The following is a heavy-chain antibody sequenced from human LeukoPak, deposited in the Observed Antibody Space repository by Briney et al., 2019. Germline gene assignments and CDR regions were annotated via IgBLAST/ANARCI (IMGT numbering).Heavy chain of an antibody. CDR1: GGSISSGGYS. Sequence: SETLSLTCAVSGGSISSGGYSWSWIRQPPGKGLEWIGHISYSGNTNYNPSLKSRVTISIDTSKNRFSLKVTSVTAADTAMYYCARERACSGDECYSRGWFDPWGQGTQVTVSS. CDR3: ARERACSGDECYSRGWFDP. J-gene: IGHJ5*02. CDR2: ISYSGNT. V-gene: IGHV4-61*03. D-gene: IGHD2-15*01.